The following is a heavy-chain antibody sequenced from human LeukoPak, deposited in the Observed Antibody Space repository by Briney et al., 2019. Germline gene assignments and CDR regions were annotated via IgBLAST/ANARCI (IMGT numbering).Heavy chain of an antibody. CDR2: ISGTSSPR. V-gene: IGHV3-48*04. D-gene: IGHD4-17*01. J-gene: IGHJ4*02. CDR3: ARDVYGDYAIDY. CDR1: GFTFSAAW. Sequence: GGSLRLSCAASGFTFSAAWINWVRQAPGKGLEWVSYISGTSSPRYYADSVKGRFTITRDNAKNSLYLQMNSLRAEDTAVYYCARDVYGDYAIDYWGQGTLVTVSS.